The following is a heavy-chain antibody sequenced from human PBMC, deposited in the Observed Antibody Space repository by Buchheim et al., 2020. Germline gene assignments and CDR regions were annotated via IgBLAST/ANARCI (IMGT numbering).Heavy chain of an antibody. CDR3: ARPFRSGYWPFDS. CDR1: GVSISSTSY. V-gene: IGHV4-4*02. J-gene: IGHJ4*02. D-gene: IGHD3-3*01. CDR2: IHHTGST. Sequence: QVQLQESGPGLAKPSGTLSLTCAVSGVSISSTSYWSWVRQPPGKGLEWIGEIHHTGSTNYNPSLQSRVTISIGKSKNHYSLKVTSVTAADTAVYYCARPFRSGYWPFDSWGQGTL.